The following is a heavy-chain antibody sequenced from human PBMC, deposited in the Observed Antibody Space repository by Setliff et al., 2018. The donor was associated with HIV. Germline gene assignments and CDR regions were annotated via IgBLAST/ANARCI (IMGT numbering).Heavy chain of an antibody. CDR2: IKEDGSEK. Sequence: TGGSLRLSCAASGFLFHTYWMSWVRQAPGKGLEWVANIKEDGSEKYYVDSVKGRFTISRDNAENSLYLQMNSLTAEDTAVYYCARIFGDQGYYYGMDVWGQGTTVTVSS. V-gene: IGHV3-7*05. CDR3: ARIFGDQGYYYGMDV. D-gene: IGHD3-3*01. CDR1: GFLFHTYW. J-gene: IGHJ6*02.